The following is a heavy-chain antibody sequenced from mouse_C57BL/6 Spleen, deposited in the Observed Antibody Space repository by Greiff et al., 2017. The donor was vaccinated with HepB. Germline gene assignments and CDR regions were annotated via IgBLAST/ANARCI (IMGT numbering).Heavy chain of an antibody. Sequence: QVQLQQSGPELVRPGVSVKISCKGSGYTFTDYAMHWVKQSHAKSLEWIGVISTYYGDASYNQKFKDKATMTVDKSSSTAYMELARLTSEDSAVYYCARSKGYYYGSSQYYFDYWGQGTTLTVSS. CDR3: ARSKGYYYGSSQYYFDY. CDR1: GYTFTDYA. CDR2: ISTYYGDA. D-gene: IGHD1-1*01. J-gene: IGHJ2*01. V-gene: IGHV1-67*01.